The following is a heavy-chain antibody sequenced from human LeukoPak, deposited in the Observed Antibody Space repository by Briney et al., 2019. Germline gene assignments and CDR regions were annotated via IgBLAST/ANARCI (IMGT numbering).Heavy chain of an antibody. V-gene: IGHV4-61*02. CDR3: ARDRDYSNYHDY. Sequence: SETLSLTCTVSGGCISSGSYYWSWIRQPAGKGPEWIGRIYTSGSTNYNPSLKSRVTISVDTSKNQFSLKLSSVTAADTAVYYCARDRDYSNYHDYWGQGTLVTVSS. CDR1: GGCISSGSYY. J-gene: IGHJ4*02. CDR2: IYTSGST. D-gene: IGHD4-11*01.